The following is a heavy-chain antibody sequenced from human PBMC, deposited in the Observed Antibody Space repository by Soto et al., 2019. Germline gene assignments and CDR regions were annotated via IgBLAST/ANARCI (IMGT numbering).Heavy chain of an antibody. J-gene: IGHJ4*02. D-gene: IGHD6-13*01. Sequence: QVQLVESGGGVVQPGRSLRLSCAASGFTFSSYGMHWVRQAPGKGLEWVAGISYDGSNKYYADSVKGRFTISRDNSKNTLYLQMNSLRAEDTAVYYCAKDPGYSSSWYGYYFDYWGQGTLVTVSS. CDR2: ISYDGSNK. CDR1: GFTFSSYG. V-gene: IGHV3-30*18. CDR3: AKDPGYSSSWYGYYFDY.